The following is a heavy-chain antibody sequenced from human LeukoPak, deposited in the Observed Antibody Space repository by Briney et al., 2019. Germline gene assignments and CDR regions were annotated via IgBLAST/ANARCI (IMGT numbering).Heavy chain of an antibody. Sequence: GASVKVSCKASGYTFTSYGISWVRQAPGQGLEWMGWISGYNGNTNYAQKFQGRVTMTTDTFATTTFATTAYMELRSPRFDDTAVYYCARVLGSQGYWGQGTLVTVSS. V-gene: IGHV1-18*01. CDR3: ARVLGSQGY. CDR2: ISGYNGNT. CDR1: GYTFTSYG. J-gene: IGHJ4*02. D-gene: IGHD2-15*01.